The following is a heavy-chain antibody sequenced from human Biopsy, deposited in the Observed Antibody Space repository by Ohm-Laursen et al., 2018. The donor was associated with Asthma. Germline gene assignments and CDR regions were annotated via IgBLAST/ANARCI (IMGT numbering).Heavy chain of an antibody. Sequence: ASVSVSCTASGSYFISFAIHWVRQAPGQRLGWMGWVNTGNGDTKYSQKFQGRVTITRDTSASTVYMELRSLRSEDTATYYCARTYYDFLTGQVKDVFGVWGQGTMVTVSS. CDR3: ARTYYDFLTGQVKDVFGV. CDR1: GSYFISFA. J-gene: IGHJ3*01. CDR2: VNTGNGDT. V-gene: IGHV1-3*04. D-gene: IGHD3-9*01.